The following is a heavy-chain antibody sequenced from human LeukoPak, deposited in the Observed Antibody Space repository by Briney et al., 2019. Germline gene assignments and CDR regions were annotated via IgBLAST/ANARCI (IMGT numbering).Heavy chain of an antibody. CDR3: AKLPPQGWMATMFYYFDY. J-gene: IGHJ4*02. CDR2: ISGSGGST. CDR1: GFTFSSYA. V-gene: IGHV3-23*01. Sequence: PGGSLRLSCAASGFTFSSYAMSWVRQAPGKGLEWVSAISGSGGSTYYADSVKGRFTISRDNSKNTLYLQMNSLRAEDTAVYYCAKLPPQGWMATMFYYFDYWGQGTLVTVSS. D-gene: IGHD5-24*01.